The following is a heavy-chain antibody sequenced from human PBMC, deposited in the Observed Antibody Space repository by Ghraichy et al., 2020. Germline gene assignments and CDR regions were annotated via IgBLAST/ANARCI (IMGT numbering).Heavy chain of an antibody. CDR3: ARAPPGMNIAFDI. D-gene: IGHD2/OR15-2a*01. J-gene: IGHJ3*02. CDR1: GGSISSYY. Sequence: SETLSLTCTVSGGSISSYYWSWIRQPPGKGLEWIGYIYYSGSTNYNPSLKSRVTISVDTSKNQFSLKLSSVTAADTAVYYCARAPPGMNIAFDIWGQGTMVTVSS. V-gene: IGHV4-59*01. CDR2: IYYSGST.